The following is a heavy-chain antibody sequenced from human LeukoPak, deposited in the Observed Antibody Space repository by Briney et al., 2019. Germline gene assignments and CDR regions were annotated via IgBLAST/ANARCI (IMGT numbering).Heavy chain of an antibody. D-gene: IGHD1-26*01. V-gene: IGHV4-4*07. CDR2: IYTSGTT. CDR3: ARGVLYHSYFDY. Sequence: SETLSLTCTVSGGSISSYYWSWIRQPAGKGLEWIGHIYTSGTTSYNPSLKSRVTISLDTSKRQFSLKLSSVTAADTAVYYCARGVLYHSYFDYWGQGTLVTVSS. CDR1: GGSISSYY. J-gene: IGHJ4*02.